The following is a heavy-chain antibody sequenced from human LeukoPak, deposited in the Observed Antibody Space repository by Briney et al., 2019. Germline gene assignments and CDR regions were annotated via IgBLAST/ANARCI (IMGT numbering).Heavy chain of an antibody. Sequence: GGSLRLSCAASGFTFSSYGMHWVRQAPGEGLEWVSAISSDGSNEYYADSVKGRFTISRDNSKNTLYLQMNCLRPEDTAVYYCARGVVTTDSWGQGTLVTVSS. CDR2: ISSDGSNE. D-gene: IGHD3-3*01. V-gene: IGHV3-30*03. CDR1: GFTFSSYG. CDR3: ARGVVTTDS. J-gene: IGHJ4*02.